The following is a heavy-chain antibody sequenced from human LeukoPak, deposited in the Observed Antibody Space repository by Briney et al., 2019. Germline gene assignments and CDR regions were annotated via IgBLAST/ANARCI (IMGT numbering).Heavy chain of an antibody. CDR3: ARLTTLVRGLEEWFDP. CDR1: GASISNGAYY. V-gene: IGHV4-31*03. D-gene: IGHD3-10*01. Sequence: SETLSLTCTVSGASISNGAYYWSWIRQHPGKGLEWIGYIYYSGSTYYNPSLKSRVTISVDTSKNQFSLKLSSVTAADTAVYYCARLTTLVRGLEEWFDPWGQGTLVTVSS. CDR2: IYYSGST. J-gene: IGHJ5*02.